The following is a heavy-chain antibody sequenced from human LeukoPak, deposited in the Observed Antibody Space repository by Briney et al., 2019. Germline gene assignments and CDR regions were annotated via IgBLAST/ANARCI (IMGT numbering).Heavy chain of an antibody. D-gene: IGHD3-3*01. V-gene: IGHV4-61*02. J-gene: IGHJ4*02. CDR2: IYTSGST. Sequence: PSETLSLTCTVSGGSISSGSYYWSWIRQPAGKGLEWIGRIYTSGSTNYNPSLKSRVTISVDTSKNQFSLKLSSVTAADTAVYYCARSRDFWSGYGYYFDYWGQGTLVTVSS. CDR1: GGSISSGSYY. CDR3: ARSRDFWSGYGYYFDY.